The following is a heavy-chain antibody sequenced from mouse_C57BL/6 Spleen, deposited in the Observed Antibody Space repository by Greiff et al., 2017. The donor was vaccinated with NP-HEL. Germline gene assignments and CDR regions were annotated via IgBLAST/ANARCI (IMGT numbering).Heavy chain of an antibody. CDR3: AIGGYLYYAMDY. CDR1: GYTFTSYW. J-gene: IGHJ4*01. V-gene: IGHV1-52*01. CDR2: IDPSDSET. D-gene: IGHD1-1*02. Sequence: QVQLQQPGAELVRPGSSVKLSCKASGYTFTSYWMHWVKQRPIQGLEWIGNIDPSDSETHYNQKFKDKATLTVDKSSSTAYMQLSSLTSEDSAVYYCAIGGYLYYAMDYWGQGTSVTVSS.